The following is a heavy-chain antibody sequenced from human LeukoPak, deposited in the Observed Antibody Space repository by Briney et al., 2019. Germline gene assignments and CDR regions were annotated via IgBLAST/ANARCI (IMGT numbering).Heavy chain of an antibody. J-gene: IGHJ4*02. D-gene: IGHD6-19*01. CDR1: GGSFSGYY. Sequence: PSETLSLTCAVCGGSFSGYYWSWIRQPPGKGLEWIGEINHSGSTNYNPSLKSRVTISVDTSKNQFSLRLSSVTAADTAVYYCARVSVAGPQARLDYWGQGTLVTVSS. V-gene: IGHV4-34*01. CDR2: INHSGST. CDR3: ARVSVAGPQARLDY.